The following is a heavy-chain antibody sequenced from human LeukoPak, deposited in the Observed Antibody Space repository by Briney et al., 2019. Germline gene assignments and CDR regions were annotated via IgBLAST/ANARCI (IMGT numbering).Heavy chain of an antibody. CDR3: ARAPAGYSSGWFEMYYFDY. D-gene: IGHD6-19*01. CDR1: GGSISRYY. Sequence: SETLSLTCTVSGGSISRYYWNWLRHYPGKGLEWIGYSYYSGSTNHNPSLKSRVTISVETSKKQVSLKLSSVTAADTAVYYCARAPAGYSSGWFEMYYFDYWGQGTLVTVSS. V-gene: IGHV4-59*01. J-gene: IGHJ4*02. CDR2: SYYSGST.